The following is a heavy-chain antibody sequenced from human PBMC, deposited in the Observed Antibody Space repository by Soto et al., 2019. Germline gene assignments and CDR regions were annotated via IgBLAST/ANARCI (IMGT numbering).Heavy chain of an antibody. Sequence: QVQLQESGPGLVEPSHTLSLTCSVSGGSISSGAYYWSWIRQPPGKGLEWIGYMFYVGATYYNPSLKSRVTISVDTSKNNVSLRLLSVTAAATVVYQCARVVRFCSRTSCRGINGFDPWVQGTLGTVTS. CDR2: MFYVGAT. D-gene: IGHD2-15*01. CDR1: GGSISSGAYY. V-gene: IGHV4-30-4*01. CDR3: ARVVRFCSRTSCRGINGFDP. J-gene: IGHJ5*02.